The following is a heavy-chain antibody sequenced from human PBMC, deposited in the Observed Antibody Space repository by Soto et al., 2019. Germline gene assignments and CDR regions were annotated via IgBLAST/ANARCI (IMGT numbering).Heavy chain of an antibody. J-gene: IGHJ3*01. CDR2: MSHNENNK. CDR1: GFTFIRYS. D-gene: IGHD1-7*01. CDR3: ARIDRELRELLNVFDV. Sequence: GGSLRLSCASSGFTFIRYSIHWVRQAPGKGLEWVAAMSHNENNKFYADSVKGRFTLSRDNSKTTVYLQMDSLRAEDTAVYYCARIDRELRELLNVFDVWGQGTMVTVSS. V-gene: IGHV3-30*01.